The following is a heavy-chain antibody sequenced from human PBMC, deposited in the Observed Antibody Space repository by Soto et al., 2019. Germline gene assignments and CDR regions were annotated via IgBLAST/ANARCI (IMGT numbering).Heavy chain of an antibody. J-gene: IGHJ4*02. CDR3: ARGIVVVPAASYYFDY. Sequence: NPSETLSLTCTVSGGSISSGGYYWSWIRQHPGKGLEWIGYIYYSGSTYYNPSLKSRVTISVDTSKNQFSLKLSSVTAADTAVYYCARGIVVVPAASYYFDYWGQGTLVTVSS. V-gene: IGHV4-31*03. CDR2: IYYSGST. D-gene: IGHD2-2*01. CDR1: GGSISSGGYY.